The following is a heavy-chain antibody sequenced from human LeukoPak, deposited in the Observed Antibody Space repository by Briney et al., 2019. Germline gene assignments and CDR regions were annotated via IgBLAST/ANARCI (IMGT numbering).Heavy chain of an antibody. CDR2: INPNSGGT. V-gene: IGHV1-2*02. J-gene: IGHJ4*02. Sequence: ASVKVSCKASGYTFTGYYIHWVRQAPGQGLEWMGWINPNSGGTNYAQKFQGRVTMTTDTSTSTAYMELRSLRSDDTAVYYCTRDLGQWLLQGIFFDYWGQGTLVTVSS. D-gene: IGHD5-12*01. CDR3: TRDLGQWLLQGIFFDY. CDR1: GYTFTGYY.